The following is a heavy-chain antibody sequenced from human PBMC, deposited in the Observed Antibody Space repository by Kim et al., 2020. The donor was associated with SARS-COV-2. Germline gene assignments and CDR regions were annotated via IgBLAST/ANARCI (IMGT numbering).Heavy chain of an antibody. Sequence: SETLSLTCTVSGGSISSGDYYWSWIRQPPGKGLEWIGYIYYSGSTYYNPSLKSRVTISVDTSKNQFSLKLSPVTAADTAVYYCARDKRGYYDILTGYRNRRYYYYGMDVWGQGTTVTVSS. J-gene: IGHJ6*02. D-gene: IGHD3-9*01. CDR2: IYYSGST. CDR1: GGSISSGDYY. V-gene: IGHV4-30-4*01. CDR3: ARDKRGYYDILTGYRNRRYYYYGMDV.